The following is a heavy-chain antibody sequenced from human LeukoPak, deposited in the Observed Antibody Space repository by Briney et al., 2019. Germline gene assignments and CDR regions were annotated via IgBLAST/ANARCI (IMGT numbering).Heavy chain of an antibody. D-gene: IGHD1-20*01. J-gene: IGHJ3*02. CDR3: ASAMYNWNDYDAFDI. Sequence: SVKVSCKASGGTFSSYPISWVRQAPGQGLEGMGGIIPIFGTANYAQKFQGRVTITTDKSTSTAYMELSSLRSEDTAVYYCASAMYNWNDYDAFDIWGQGTMVTVSS. CDR2: IIPIFGTA. CDR1: GGTFSSYP. V-gene: IGHV1-69*05.